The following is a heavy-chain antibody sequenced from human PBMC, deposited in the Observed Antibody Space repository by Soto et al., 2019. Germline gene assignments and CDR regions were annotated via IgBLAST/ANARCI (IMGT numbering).Heavy chain of an antibody. V-gene: IGHV3-7*04. D-gene: IGHD2-21*01. J-gene: IGHJ5*02. CDR3: TRDLNHDCGP. CDR1: GFTFSNYW. Sequence: GGSLRLSCAASGFTFSNYWMTWVRQAPGKGLEGVANIKPDGSEEYYVDSVKGRFTISRDNARNSLYLQMNSLRGEDTAVYYCTRDLNHDCGPWGQGTQVTVSS. CDR2: IKPDGSEE.